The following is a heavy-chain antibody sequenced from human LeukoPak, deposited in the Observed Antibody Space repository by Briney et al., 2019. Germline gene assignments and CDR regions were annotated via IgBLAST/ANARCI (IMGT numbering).Heavy chain of an antibody. CDR3: ARERCSSTSCASPFDP. D-gene: IGHD2-2*01. J-gene: IGHJ5*02. Sequence: GRSLRLSCAASGFTFSSYAMHWVRQAPGKGLEWMAVISYDGSNKYYADSVKGRFTISRDNSKNTLYLQMNSLRAEDTAVYYCARERCSSTSCASPFDPWGQGTLVTVSS. CDR2: ISYDGSNK. CDR1: GFTFSSYA. V-gene: IGHV3-30-3*01.